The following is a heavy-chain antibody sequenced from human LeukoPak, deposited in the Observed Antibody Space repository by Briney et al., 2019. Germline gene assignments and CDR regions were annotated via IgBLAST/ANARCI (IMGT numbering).Heavy chain of an antibody. CDR3: ARGVLGIIPIDY. CDR1: GFTVSNTY. J-gene: IGHJ4*02. V-gene: IGHV3-53*01. CDR2: MYSEDNK. Sequence: GGSLKLSCAASGFTVSNTYMAWVRQAPGKGLEWVSFMYSEDNKYYADSVKGRFTISRDISKNTVYLQMNTLRADDTAVYYCARGVLGIIPIDYWGQGTLVTVSS. D-gene: IGHD3-10*02.